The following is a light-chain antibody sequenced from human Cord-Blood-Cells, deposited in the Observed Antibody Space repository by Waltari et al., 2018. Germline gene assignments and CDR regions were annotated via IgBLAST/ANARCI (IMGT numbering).Light chain of an antibody. CDR1: RSDVGSYNL. CDR2: EGS. Sequence: QSALTQPASVSGSPGQSIPISCTGTRSDVGSYNLFSWYQQHPGKAPKLMIYEGSKRPSGVSNRFSGSKSGNTASLTISGLQAEDEADYYCCSYAGSSTVFGGGTKLTVL. V-gene: IGLV2-23*01. J-gene: IGLJ3*02. CDR3: CSYAGSSTV.